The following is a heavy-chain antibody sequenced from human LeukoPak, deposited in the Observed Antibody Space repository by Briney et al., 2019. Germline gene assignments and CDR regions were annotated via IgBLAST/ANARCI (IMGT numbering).Heavy chain of an antibody. CDR1: GFTFSSYA. CDR2: ISYDGSNK. CDR3: ASVHPESITGTYSVDY. J-gene: IGHJ4*02. V-gene: IGHV3-30-3*01. Sequence: GRSLRLSCAASGFTFSSYAMHWVRQAPGKGLERVAVISYDGSNKYYADSVKGRFTISRDNSKNTLYLQMNSLRAEDTAVYYCASVHPESITGTYSVDYWGQGTLVTVSS. D-gene: IGHD1-20*01.